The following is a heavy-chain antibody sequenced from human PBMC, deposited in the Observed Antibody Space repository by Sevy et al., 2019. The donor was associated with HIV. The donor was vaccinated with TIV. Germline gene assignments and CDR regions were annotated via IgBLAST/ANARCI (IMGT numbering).Heavy chain of an antibody. CDR3: ASPLPFYYGSGSEEFDY. J-gene: IGHJ4*02. CDR2: ISSSSSTI. CDR1: GLTFSTYS. D-gene: IGHD3-10*01. V-gene: IGHV3-48*01. Sequence: GGSLRLSCAASGLTFSTYSMNWVRQAPGKGLEWVSYISSSSSTIYYADSVKGRFTISIDNAKNSLYLQMNSLRAEDTAVYYCASPLPFYYGSGSEEFDYWGRGTLVTVSS.